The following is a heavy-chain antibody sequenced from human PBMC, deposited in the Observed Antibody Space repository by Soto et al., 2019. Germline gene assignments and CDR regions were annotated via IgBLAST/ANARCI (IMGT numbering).Heavy chain of an antibody. Sequence: APVKVSCKASGYTFTSYGISWVRQAPGQGLEWMGWISAYNGNTNYAQNLQGRVTMTTDASMTTAYMELRSLRSDDTAVYYCARDGYSSGWFFDYWAQGTLVTVSS. D-gene: IGHD6-19*01. CDR3: ARDGYSSGWFFDY. CDR2: ISAYNGNT. J-gene: IGHJ4*02. V-gene: IGHV1-18*01. CDR1: GYTFTSYG.